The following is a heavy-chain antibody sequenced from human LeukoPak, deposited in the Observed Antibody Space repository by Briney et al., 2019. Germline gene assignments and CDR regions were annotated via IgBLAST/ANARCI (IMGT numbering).Heavy chain of an antibody. CDR2: LQSDGNKE. V-gene: IGHV3-30*02. Sequence: PGGSLRLSCAASGFMFNNHDVHWVRQAPGKGLEWVAFLQSDGNKEFYADSVKGRFTISRDNSKNTLFLQMNSLRAEDTAMYYCARENSGSYPGFWYWGQGTLVTVSS. D-gene: IGHD1-26*01. CDR3: ARENSGSYPGFWY. CDR1: GFMFNNHD. J-gene: IGHJ4*02.